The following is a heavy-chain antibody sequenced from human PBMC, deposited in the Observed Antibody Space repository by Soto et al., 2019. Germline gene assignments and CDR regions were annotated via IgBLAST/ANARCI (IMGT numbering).Heavy chain of an antibody. V-gene: IGHV5-51*01. J-gene: IGHJ6*02. CDR2: IYPGDSDT. CDR3: ARTSAAGKYYYGMEA. Sequence: GESLKISCKGSGYSFTSYWIGWVRQMPGKGLEWMGIIYPGDSDTRYSPSFQGQVTISADKSISTAYLQWSSLKASDTAMYYCARTSAAGKYYYGMEAWGQGTTVTVSS. D-gene: IGHD6-13*01. CDR1: GYSFTSYW.